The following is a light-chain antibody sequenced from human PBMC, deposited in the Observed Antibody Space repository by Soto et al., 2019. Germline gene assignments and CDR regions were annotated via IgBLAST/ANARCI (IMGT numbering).Light chain of an antibody. J-gene: IGKJ1*01. CDR3: QQYGGSPRT. V-gene: IGKV3-20*01. CDR2: DAS. CDR1: QSISSNY. Sequence: EIVLTQSPGTLSLSPGERATLSCRASQSISSNYLAWYQQTPRQAPRLLIYDASSRAAGIPDRFSGSGSGTDFTLTISRLEPEDFGVYYCQQYGGSPRTFGQGTKVEIK.